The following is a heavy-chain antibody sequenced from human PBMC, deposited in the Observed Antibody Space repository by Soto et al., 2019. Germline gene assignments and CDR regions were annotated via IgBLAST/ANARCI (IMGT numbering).Heavy chain of an antibody. CDR1: GFTFSSYA. CDR3: AKFGGGLLIGEPYYYYGMDV. D-gene: IGHD2-15*01. V-gene: IGHV3-23*01. J-gene: IGHJ6*02. Sequence: GGSLRLSCAASGFTFSSYAMSWVRQAPGKGLEWVSAISGSGGSTYYADSVKGRFTISRDNSKNTLYLQMNSLRAEDTAVYYCAKFGGGLLIGEPYYYYGMDVWGQGTTVTVSS. CDR2: ISGSGGST.